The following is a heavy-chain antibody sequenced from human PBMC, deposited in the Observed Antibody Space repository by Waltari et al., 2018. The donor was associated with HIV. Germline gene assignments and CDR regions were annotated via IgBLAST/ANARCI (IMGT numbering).Heavy chain of an antibody. D-gene: IGHD3-16*01. CDR1: GFTFSNAW. Sequence: EVQLVESGGGLVKPGGSLRLYCAASGFTFSNAWMSWVRQAPGKGLEWVGRNKSKTDGGTTDYAAPVKGRFTISRDDSKNTLYLQMNSLKTEDTAVYYCTTDRLYDYGDYWGQGTLVTVSS. V-gene: IGHV3-15*01. CDR3: TTDRLYDYGDY. J-gene: IGHJ4*02. CDR2: NKSKTDGGTT.